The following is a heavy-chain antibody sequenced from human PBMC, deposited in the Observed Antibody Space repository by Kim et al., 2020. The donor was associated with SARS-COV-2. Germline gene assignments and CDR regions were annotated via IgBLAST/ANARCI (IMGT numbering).Heavy chain of an antibody. CDR1: GFTFSSYT. CDR2: ISDSGGST. J-gene: IGHJ4*02. V-gene: IGHV3-23*01. Sequence: GGSLRLSCAASGFTFSSYTMSWVRQAPGKGLEWVSSISDSGGSTYHADSVKGRFTISRDNSKNTLFLQMNSLRAEDTAVYYCANYGDYARFSDYWGQGTLVTVSS. CDR3: ANYGDYARFSDY. D-gene: IGHD4-17*01.